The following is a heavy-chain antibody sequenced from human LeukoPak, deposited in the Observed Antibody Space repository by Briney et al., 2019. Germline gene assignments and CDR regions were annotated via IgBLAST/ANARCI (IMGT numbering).Heavy chain of an antibody. CDR1: GFTFSSYG. CDR2: ISGSGGST. J-gene: IGHJ3*02. CDR3: ARGTYCGGDCYSQDAFDI. V-gene: IGHV3-23*01. D-gene: IGHD2-21*02. Sequence: GGTLRLSCAASGFTFSSYGMSWVRQAPGKGLEWVSAISGSGGSTYYADSVKGRFTISRDNAKNSLYLQMNSLRAEDTAVYYCARGTYCGGDCYSQDAFDIWGQGTMVTVSS.